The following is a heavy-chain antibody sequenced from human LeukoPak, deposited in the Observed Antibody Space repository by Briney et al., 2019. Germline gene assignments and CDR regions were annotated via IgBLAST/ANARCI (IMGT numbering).Heavy chain of an antibody. Sequence: PGGSLRLSCAASGFTFSSYGMPWVRQAPGKGLEWVAVISYDGSNKYYADSVKGRFTISRDNSKNTLYLQMNSLRAEDTAVYYCAKDLGGPDYGSGSYYLPYYYYYGMDVWGQGTTVTVSS. CDR2: ISYDGSNK. CDR1: GFTFSSYG. D-gene: IGHD3-10*01. V-gene: IGHV3-30*18. J-gene: IGHJ6*02. CDR3: AKDLGGPDYGSGSYYLPYYYYYGMDV.